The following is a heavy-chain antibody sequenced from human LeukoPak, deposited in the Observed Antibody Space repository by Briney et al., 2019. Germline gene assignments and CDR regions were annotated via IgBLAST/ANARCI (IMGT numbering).Heavy chain of an antibody. CDR2: ISYDGSNK. V-gene: IGHV3-30*18. D-gene: IGHD6-13*01. Sequence: PGRSLRLSCAASGFTFSSYGMQWVSQAPGKGLEWAALISYDGSNKHYADSVKGRFTISRDNSKNTLYLQMNRLRAEDTAVYYCAKDGAGSWFGEATWGQGTLVTVSS. J-gene: IGHJ5*02. CDR3: AKDGAGSWFGEAT. CDR1: GFTFSSYG.